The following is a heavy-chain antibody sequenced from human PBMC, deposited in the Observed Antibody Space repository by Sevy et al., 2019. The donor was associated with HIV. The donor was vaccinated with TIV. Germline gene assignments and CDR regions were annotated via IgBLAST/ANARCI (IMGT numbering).Heavy chain of an antibody. CDR2: MNPNSGNT. D-gene: IGHD2-21*02. CDR1: GYTFANYD. V-gene: IGHV1-8*01. Sequence: ASVKVSCQASGYTFANYDINWVRQATGQGLEWMGWMNPNSGNTGYAEKFQGRVTMSRVSSIRTAYIELNGLTSEDTAVYYCTRGLSFTYAKRGDWLNWYFDVWGRGTLVTVSS. CDR3: TRGLSFTYAKRGDWLNWYFDV. J-gene: IGHJ2*01.